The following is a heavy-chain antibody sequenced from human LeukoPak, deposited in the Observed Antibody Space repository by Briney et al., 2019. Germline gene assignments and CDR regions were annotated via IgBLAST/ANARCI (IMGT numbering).Heavy chain of an antibody. D-gene: IGHD1-7*01. CDR3: AKGGGGITGTTSADY. CDR2: ISWNSGSI. V-gene: IGHV3-9*01. J-gene: IGHJ4*02. CDR1: GFTFDDYA. Sequence: PGGSLRLSCAASGFTFDDYAMHWVRQAPGKGLEWVSGISWNSGSIGYADSAKGRFTISRDNAKNSLYLQMNSLRAEDTALYYCAKGGGGITGTTSADYWGQGTLVTVSS.